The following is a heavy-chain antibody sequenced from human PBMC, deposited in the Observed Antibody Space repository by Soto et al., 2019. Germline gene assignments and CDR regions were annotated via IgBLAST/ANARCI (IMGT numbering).Heavy chain of an antibody. D-gene: IGHD5-18*01. J-gene: IGHJ4*01. V-gene: IGHV4-4*02. CDR3: ARGGGYSYGHRQDVFAY. CDR2: IYPDGSA. Sequence: SETLSLTCAVSGGSISSSHWWICVRQPPGKGLEWIGEIYPDGSANYNASLKSRVTLSLDKSENEFSLNLNSVTAADTAVYYCARGGGYSYGHRQDVFAYWGHGTLVTGSX. CDR1: GGSISSSHW.